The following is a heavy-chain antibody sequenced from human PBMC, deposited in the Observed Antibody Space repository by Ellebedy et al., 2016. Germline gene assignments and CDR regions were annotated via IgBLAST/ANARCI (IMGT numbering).Heavy chain of an antibody. J-gene: IGHJ3*02. CDR1: GGSISTAGYY. Sequence: SETLSLXXTVSGGSISTAGYYWSCIRQHPGMGQDWIGYIYYSGSTYYNPSLKSRVTISVDTSKNQFSLKLSSVTAADTAVYYCAREPGGSGFDAFDIWGQGTMVTVSS. CDR3: AREPGGSGFDAFDI. V-gene: IGHV4-31*03. D-gene: IGHD6-19*01. CDR2: IYYSGST.